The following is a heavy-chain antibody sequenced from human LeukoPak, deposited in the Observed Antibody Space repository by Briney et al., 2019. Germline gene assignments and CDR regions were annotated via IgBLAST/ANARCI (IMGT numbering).Heavy chain of an antibody. Sequence: SVKVSYKASGGTFSSYAISWGRQATGQGLEWMGGIIPIFGTANYAQKFQGRVTITADESTSTAYMELSSLRSEDTAVYYCARDASRTEDYYYYYGMDVWGQGTTVTVSS. CDR2: IIPIFGTA. D-gene: IGHD6-13*01. J-gene: IGHJ6*02. CDR3: ARDASRTEDYYYYYGMDV. CDR1: GGTFSSYA. V-gene: IGHV1-69*13.